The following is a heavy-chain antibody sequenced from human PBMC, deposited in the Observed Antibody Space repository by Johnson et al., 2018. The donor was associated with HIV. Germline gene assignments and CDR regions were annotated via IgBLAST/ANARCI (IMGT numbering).Heavy chain of an antibody. CDR2: IWYDGSNK. J-gene: IGHJ3*02. D-gene: IGHD3-22*01. CDR1: GFTFSSYG. V-gene: IGHV3-33*06. CDR3: AKDRYYDSSGPDAFDI. Sequence: QVQLVESGGGVVQPGSSLRLSCAASGFTFSSYGMHWVRQAPGKGLEWVAVIWYDGSNKYYADSVKGRFTISRDNSKNTLYLQMNSLRAEDTAVYYCAKDRYYDSSGPDAFDIWGQGTMVTVSS.